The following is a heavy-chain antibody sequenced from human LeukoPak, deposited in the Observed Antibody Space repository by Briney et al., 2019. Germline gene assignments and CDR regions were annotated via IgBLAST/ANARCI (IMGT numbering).Heavy chain of an antibody. J-gene: IGHJ4*02. CDR2: VAYSGNT. Sequence: PSQTLSLTCTVSGGSITSGEHYCSWIRQRPGKGLEWIGYVAYSGNTNYNPSLSSRVTMSVDTSKNQFSLKLSSVTAADTAVYYCARDHYDSNGYFHGNDYWGQGILVVVSS. CDR1: GGSITSGEHY. V-gene: IGHV4-30-4*01. CDR3: ARDHYDSNGYFHGNDY. D-gene: IGHD3-22*01.